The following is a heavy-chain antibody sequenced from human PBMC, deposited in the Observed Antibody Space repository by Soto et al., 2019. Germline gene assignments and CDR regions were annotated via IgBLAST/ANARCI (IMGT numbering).Heavy chain of an antibody. CDR1: GDSIGRFGYY. CDR3: ARGIPVSGSFDY. CDR2: IYTTGST. J-gene: IGHJ4*03. Sequence: PSETLSLTCTVSGDSIGRFGYYWTWIRQHPGKGMEGIAYIYTTGSTYYNASLQSRVGISVDTSKNQFSLKLSSVTAADTAVYYCARGIPVSGSFDYGGRGTLVTVSS. D-gene: IGHD6-19*01. V-gene: IGHV4-31*03.